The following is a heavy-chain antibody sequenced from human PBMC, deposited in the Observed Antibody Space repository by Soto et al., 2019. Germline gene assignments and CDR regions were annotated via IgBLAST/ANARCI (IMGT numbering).Heavy chain of an antibody. CDR3: ASGDSSFPVGH. CDR1: GFTFSSHW. V-gene: IGHV3-74*01. J-gene: IGHJ4*02. Sequence: EVQLVESGGGLVQPGGSLRLSCAASGFTFSSHWMHWVRQAPGKGLAWVSRMNSDGSRTIYADFVKGRFTISRDNDNNTLYLKINSLRDEDTAVYYCASGDSSFPVGHWGQGTLVTVSS. D-gene: IGHD3-22*01. CDR2: MNSDGSRT.